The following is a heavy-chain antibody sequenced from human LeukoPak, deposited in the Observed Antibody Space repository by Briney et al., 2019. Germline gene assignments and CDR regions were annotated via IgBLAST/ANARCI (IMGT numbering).Heavy chain of an antibody. J-gene: IGHJ4*02. CDR2: INPNSGGT. CDR1: GYTFTGYY. V-gene: IGHV1-2*02. Sequence: ASVKVSCKASGYTFTGYYMHWVRQAPGQGLEWMGWINPNSGGTNYAQKFQGRVTMTRDTSISTAYMELSRLRSGDTAVYYCARDRVGYSSGRFDYWGQGTLVTVSS. CDR3: ARDRVGYSSGRFDY. D-gene: IGHD6-19*01.